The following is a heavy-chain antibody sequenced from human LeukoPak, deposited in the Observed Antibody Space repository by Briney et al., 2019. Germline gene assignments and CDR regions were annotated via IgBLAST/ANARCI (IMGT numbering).Heavy chain of an antibody. CDR1: GGTFSSYA. CDR2: IIPIFGTA. D-gene: IGHD4-11*01. CDR3: ARAKYSPNYYYYGMDV. V-gene: IGHV1-69*01. J-gene: IGHJ6*02. Sequence: ASVKVSCKASGGTFSSYAISWVRQAPGQGLEWMGGIIPIFGTANYAQKFQGRVTITADESTSTAYMELSSLRSEDTAVYYCARAKYSPNYYYYGMDVWGQGTTVTVSS.